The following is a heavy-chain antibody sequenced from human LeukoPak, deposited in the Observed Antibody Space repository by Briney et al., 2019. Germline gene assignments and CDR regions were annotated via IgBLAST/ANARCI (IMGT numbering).Heavy chain of an antibody. CDR1: GFTFSGSA. Sequence: GGSLRLSCAASGFTFSGSAMHWVRQASGKGLEWVGRIRSKANGYATAYAASVKGRFTISRDDSKNTAYLQMNSLKTEDTAVYYCTRASWIQLAYYYYYLDVWGKGTTVTVSS. CDR3: TRASWIQLAYYYYYLDV. J-gene: IGHJ6*03. V-gene: IGHV3-73*01. D-gene: IGHD5-18*01. CDR2: IRSKANGYAT.